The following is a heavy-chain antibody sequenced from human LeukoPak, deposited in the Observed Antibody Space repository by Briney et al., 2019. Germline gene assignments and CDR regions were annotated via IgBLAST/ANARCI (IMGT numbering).Heavy chain of an antibody. D-gene: IGHD3-10*01. Sequence: GASVKVSCKASGYTFTSYGISWVRQAPGQGLEGMGWISAYSGNTNYAQKLQDRVTMTTDTSTSTVYMELRSLRSDDTAVYYCGRDRLSEYSGSGRNWYFDLWGRGTLVTVSS. CDR2: ISAYSGNT. CDR1: GYTFTSYG. CDR3: GRDRLSEYSGSGRNWYFDL. J-gene: IGHJ2*01. V-gene: IGHV1-18*01.